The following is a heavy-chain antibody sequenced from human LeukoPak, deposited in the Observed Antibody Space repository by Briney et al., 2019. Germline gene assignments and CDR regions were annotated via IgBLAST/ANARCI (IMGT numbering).Heavy chain of an antibody. CDR3: AKGYCSSTSCYTAADY. CDR2: ISGSGGST. D-gene: IGHD2-2*02. V-gene: IGHV3-23*01. CDR1: GFTFSSYA. J-gene: IGHJ4*02. Sequence: GRSLRLSCAASGFTFSSYAMSWVRQAPGKGLEWVSAISGSGGSTYYADSVKGRFTISRDNSKNTLYLQMNGLRAEDTAVYYCAKGYCSSTSCYTAADYWGQGTLVTVSS.